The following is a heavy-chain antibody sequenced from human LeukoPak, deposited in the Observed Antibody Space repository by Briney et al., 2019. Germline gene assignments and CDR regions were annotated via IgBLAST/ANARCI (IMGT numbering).Heavy chain of an antibody. CDR1: GYTFTSYY. D-gene: IGHD3-10*01. J-gene: IGHJ6*03. Sequence: ASVKVSCKASGYTFTSYYMHWVRQAPGQGLEWMGWISVYNGHTNYAQKLQARVTMTRNTSISTAYMELSSLRSEDTAVYYCARGRYGSGSYWAYYYYYYYMDVWGKGTTVTISS. CDR3: ARGRYGSGSYWAYYYYYYYMDV. V-gene: IGHV1-8*02. CDR2: ISVYNGHT.